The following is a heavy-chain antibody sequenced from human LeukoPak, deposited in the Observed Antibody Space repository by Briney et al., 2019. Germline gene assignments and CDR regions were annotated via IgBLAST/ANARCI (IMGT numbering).Heavy chain of an antibody. CDR1: GGSISSYY. D-gene: IGHD1-26*01. CDR2: IYYSGST. J-gene: IGHJ5*02. V-gene: IGHV4-59*01. Sequence: SETLSLTCTVSGGSISSYYWSWIRQPPGKGLEWIGYIYYSGSTNYNPSLKSRVTISLDTSRNQFSLKLSSVTAADTAVYYCARASERYSGSYWFDPWGQGTLVTVSS. CDR3: ARASERYSGSYWFDP.